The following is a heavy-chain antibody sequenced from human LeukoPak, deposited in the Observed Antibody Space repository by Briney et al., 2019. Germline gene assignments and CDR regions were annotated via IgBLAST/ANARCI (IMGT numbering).Heavy chain of an antibody. Sequence: PGGSLKLSCAASGFTFSSYAMSWVRQAPGKGLEWVSAISGSGGSTYYADSVKGRFTISRDNSKNTLYLQMNSLRAEDTAVYYCAKLSGSYPTLDYWGQGTLVTVSS. CDR2: ISGSGGST. J-gene: IGHJ4*02. V-gene: IGHV3-23*01. CDR3: AKLSGSYPTLDY. D-gene: IGHD1-26*01. CDR1: GFTFSSYA.